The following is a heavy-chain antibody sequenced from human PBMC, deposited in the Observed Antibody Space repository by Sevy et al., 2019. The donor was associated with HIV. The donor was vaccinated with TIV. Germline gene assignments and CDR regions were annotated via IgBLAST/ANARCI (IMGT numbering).Heavy chain of an antibody. Sequence: PGGSLRLSCAVSGFTYSNYWMSWVRQAPGKGLECVANINQDGGEKYYLDSVKGRFFVSRDNAKNSLYLQMDSLRAEDTAVYYCARDQITGAKPDYFDYWGQGTLVTVSS. J-gene: IGHJ4*02. D-gene: IGHD1-7*01. CDR3: ARDQITGAKPDYFDY. V-gene: IGHV3-7*01. CDR1: GFTYSNYW. CDR2: INQDGGEK.